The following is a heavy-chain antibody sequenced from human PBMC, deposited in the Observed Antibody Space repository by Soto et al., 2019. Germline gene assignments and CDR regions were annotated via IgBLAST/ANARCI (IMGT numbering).Heavy chain of an antibody. J-gene: IGHJ6*02. D-gene: IGHD3-10*01. Sequence: GGSLRLSWTASGFTFGDYAMSWVRQAPGKGLEWVGFIRSKAYGGTTEYAASVKGRFTISRDDSKSIAYLQMNSLKTEDTAVYYCTRGSDYYYGMDVWGQGTTVTVSS. CDR1: GFTFGDYA. V-gene: IGHV3-49*04. CDR3: TRGSDYYYGMDV. CDR2: IRSKAYGGTT.